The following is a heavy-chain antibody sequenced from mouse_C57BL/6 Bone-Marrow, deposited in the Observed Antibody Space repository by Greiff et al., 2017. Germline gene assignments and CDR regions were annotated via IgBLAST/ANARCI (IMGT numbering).Heavy chain of an antibody. CDR2: IDPENGDT. D-gene: IGHD2-5*01. CDR3: TTTIVTHYYAMDY. CDR1: GFNIKDDY. Sequence: EVQRVESGAELVRPGASVKLSCTASGFNIKDDYMHRVKQRPEQGLEWIGWIDPENGDTEYASKFQGKATITADTSSNTAYLQLSSLTSEDTAVYYCTTTIVTHYYAMDYWGQGTSVTVSS. J-gene: IGHJ4*01. V-gene: IGHV14-4*01.